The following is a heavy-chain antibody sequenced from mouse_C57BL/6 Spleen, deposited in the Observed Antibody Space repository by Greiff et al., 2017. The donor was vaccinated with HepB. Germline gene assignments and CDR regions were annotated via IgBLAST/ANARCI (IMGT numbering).Heavy chain of an antibody. V-gene: IGHV5-6*01. CDR1: GFTFSSYG. CDR3: ARERGDYYGSSYGNDY. CDR2: ISSGGSYT. D-gene: IGHD1-1*01. Sequence: EVKLMESGGDLVKPGGSLKLSCAASGFTFSSYGMSWVRQTPDKRLEWVATISSGGSYTYYPDSVKGRFTISRDNAKNTLYLQMSSLKSEDTAMYYCARERGDYYGSSYGNDYWGQGTTLTVSS. J-gene: IGHJ2*01.